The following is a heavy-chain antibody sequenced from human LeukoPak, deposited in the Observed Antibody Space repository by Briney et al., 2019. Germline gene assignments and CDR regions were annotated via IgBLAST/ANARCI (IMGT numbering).Heavy chain of an antibody. J-gene: IGHJ4*02. V-gene: IGHV4-4*02. CDR1: GGPISSSNW. CDR3: ARWAQVVTATTYYFDY. Sequence: PSETLSLTCAVSGGPISSSNWWGWVRQPPGKGLEWIGEIYHSGSTNYNPSLKSRVTISVDKSKNQFSLKLSSVTAADTAVYYCARWAQVVTATTYYFDYWGQGTLVTVSS. CDR2: IYHSGST. D-gene: IGHD2-21*02.